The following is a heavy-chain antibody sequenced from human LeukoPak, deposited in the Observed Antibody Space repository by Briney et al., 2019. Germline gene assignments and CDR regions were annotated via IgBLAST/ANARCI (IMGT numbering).Heavy chain of an antibody. CDR1: GLTFSSYG. D-gene: IGHD6-19*01. CDR2: ISYDGSNK. J-gene: IGHJ6*02. V-gene: IGHV3-30*03. CDR3: ARERWDSSGRNYYYYGMDV. Sequence: GGSLRLSCAASGLTFSSYGMHWVRQAPGKGLEWVAVISYDGSNKYYADSVKGRFTISRDNSKNTLYLQMNSLRAEDTAVYYCARERWDSSGRNYYYYGMDVWGQGTTVTVSS.